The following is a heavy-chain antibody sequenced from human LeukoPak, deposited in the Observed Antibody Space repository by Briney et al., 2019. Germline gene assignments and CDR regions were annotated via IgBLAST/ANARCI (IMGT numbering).Heavy chain of an antibody. J-gene: IGHJ4*02. CDR1: GFTFSSYS. CDR2: ISSSSKYI. Sequence: GGSLRLSCAASGFTFSSYSMNWVRQAPGKGLEWVSSISSSSKYIYYADSVKGRFTISRDSAKNSLYLQMNRLRAEDTAVYYCARVGGYSYDLDYWGQGTLVTVSS. CDR3: ARVGGYSYDLDY. V-gene: IGHV3-21*04. D-gene: IGHD5-18*01.